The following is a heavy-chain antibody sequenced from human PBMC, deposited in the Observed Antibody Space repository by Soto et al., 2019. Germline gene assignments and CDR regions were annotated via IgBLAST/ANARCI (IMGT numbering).Heavy chain of an antibody. CDR2: ISYDGSNK. CDR1: GFTFSSYG. CDR3: AKGEIVLMVYANQYYFDY. V-gene: IGHV3-30*18. D-gene: IGHD2-8*01. J-gene: IGHJ4*02. Sequence: GGSXRLSCAASGFTFSSYGMHWVRQAPGKGLEWVAVISYDGSNKYYADSVKGRFTISRDNSKNTLYLQMNSLRAEDTAVYYCAKGEIVLMVYANQYYFDYWGQGTLVTVSS.